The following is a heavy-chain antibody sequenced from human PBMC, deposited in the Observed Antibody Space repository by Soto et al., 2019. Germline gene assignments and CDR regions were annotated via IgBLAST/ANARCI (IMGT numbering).Heavy chain of an antibody. V-gene: IGHV3-15*07. CDR3: TTDIGWWSSGWYGGFDY. J-gene: IGHJ4*02. CDR2: IKSKTDGGTT. CDR1: GFTFSNAW. Sequence: GGSLRLSCAASGFTFSNAWMNWVRQAPGKGLEWVGRIKSKTDGGTTDYAAPGKGRFTISRDDSKNTLYLQMNSLKTEDTAVYYCTTDIGWWSSGWYGGFDYWGQGTLVTVSS. D-gene: IGHD6-19*01.